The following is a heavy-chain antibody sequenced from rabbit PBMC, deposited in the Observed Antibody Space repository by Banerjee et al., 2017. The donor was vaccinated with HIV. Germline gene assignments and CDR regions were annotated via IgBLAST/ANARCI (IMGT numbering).Heavy chain of an antibody. D-gene: IGHD6-1*01. CDR1: GFSFSSSYY. V-gene: IGHV1S40*01. Sequence: QSLEESGGDLVKPGASLTLTCTASGFSFSSSYYMCWVRQAPGKGLEWIACIYTSSAGTYYASWAKGRFTISKTSSTTVTLQMTSLTAADTATYFCARQYSATYGGGAYALWGQGTLVTVS. CDR2: IYTSSAGT. J-gene: IGHJ3*01. CDR3: ARQYSATYGGGAYAL.